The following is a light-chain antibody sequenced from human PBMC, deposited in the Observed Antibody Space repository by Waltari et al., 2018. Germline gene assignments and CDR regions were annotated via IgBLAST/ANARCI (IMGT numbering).Light chain of an antibody. Sequence: IVLTQSPGTLSLSLGERATLSCRASQSVSMSLAWYQEKPDQAPKLLIYGEATRATGVPDRFIGSGSGTDFSLTISSLEPEDFAIYFCQHYVRLPATFGQGTKVEIK. CDR3: QHYVRLPAT. CDR2: GEA. J-gene: IGKJ1*01. CDR1: QSVSMS. V-gene: IGKV3-20*01.